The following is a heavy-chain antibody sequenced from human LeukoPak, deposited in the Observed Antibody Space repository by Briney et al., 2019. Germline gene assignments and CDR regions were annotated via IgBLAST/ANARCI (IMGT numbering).Heavy chain of an antibody. CDR2: IIPILGIA. V-gene: IGHV1-69*04. CDR3: AREGPMTTVTTIASDLDY. Sequence: SVTVSCRASGGTFSSYAISWVRQAPGQALEWMGRIIPILGIANYAQKFQGRVTITADKSTSTAYMELSSLRSEDTAVYYCAREGPMTTVTTIASDLDYWGQGTLVTVSS. J-gene: IGHJ4*02. D-gene: IGHD4-17*01. CDR1: GGTFSSYA.